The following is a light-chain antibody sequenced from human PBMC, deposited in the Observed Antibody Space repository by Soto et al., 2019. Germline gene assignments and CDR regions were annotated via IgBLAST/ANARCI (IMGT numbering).Light chain of an antibody. V-gene: IGKV1-5*03. CDR1: QSILTW. Sequence: DIQMTQSPSTLSASVGDRVTITCRASQSILTWLAWYQQRPGKAPKLLIYKASNLESGVPSRFSGSGSGTEFTLTISSLQPDDFATYYCQQYNGYSPGMWTFGQGTKVEIK. CDR3: QQYNGYSPGMWT. CDR2: KAS. J-gene: IGKJ1*01.